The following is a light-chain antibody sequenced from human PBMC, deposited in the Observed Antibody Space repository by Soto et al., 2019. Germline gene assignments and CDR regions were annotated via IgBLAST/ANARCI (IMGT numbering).Light chain of an antibody. CDR3: SSYTSSSSYV. CDR2: DVS. J-gene: IGLJ1*01. Sequence: QSALTQPASVSGSPGQSITISCTGTSSDVGGYNSVSWYQQHPGKAPKLMIHDVSNRPSGVSNRFSGAKSGNTASLTISGLQAEYLGDYYCSSYTSSSSYVFGSGTKLTVL. V-gene: IGLV2-14*01. CDR1: SSDVGGYNS.